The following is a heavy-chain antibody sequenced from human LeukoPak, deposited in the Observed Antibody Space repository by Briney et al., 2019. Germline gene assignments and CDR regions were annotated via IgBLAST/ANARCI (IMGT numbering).Heavy chain of an antibody. J-gene: IGHJ3*01. CDR2: IYPGGST. CDR1: GFTFSSYS. Sequence: PGGSLRLSCAASGFTFSSYSMSWVRQAPGKGLEWVSVIYPGGSTYYADSVKGRFTISRDNSKSTLYLQMNSLRVEDTAVYYCTGRGLYSSSWWAFDVWGQGTVVTVSS. D-gene: IGHD6-13*01. V-gene: IGHV3-53*01. CDR3: TGRGLYSSSWWAFDV.